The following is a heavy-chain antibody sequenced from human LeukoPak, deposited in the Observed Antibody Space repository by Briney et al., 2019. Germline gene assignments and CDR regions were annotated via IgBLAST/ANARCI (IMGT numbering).Heavy chain of an antibody. CDR1: GGSISTYY. CDR3: ARHAGGCNSASCYNYYYYGMDV. J-gene: IGHJ6*02. D-gene: IGHD2-2*02. V-gene: IGHV4-59*08. Sequence: SETLSLTCTVSGGSISTYYWSWIRQPPGKGLEWIGYIYYSGSTNSNPSLKSRVTISVDTSKNQFSLKLSSVTAADTAMYFCARHAGGCNSASCYNYYYYGMDVWGQGTTVTVSS. CDR2: IYYSGST.